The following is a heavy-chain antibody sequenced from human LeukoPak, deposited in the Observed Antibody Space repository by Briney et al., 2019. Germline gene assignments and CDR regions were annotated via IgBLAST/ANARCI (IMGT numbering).Heavy chain of an antibody. V-gene: IGHV1-69*04. CDR3: ARVVVVTATKYYYYYYGMDV. CDR2: IIPILGIA. D-gene: IGHD2-21*02. J-gene: IGHJ6*02. Sequence: GASVKVSCKASGGTFSSYAISWVRQAPGQGLEWMGRIIPILGIANYAQKFQGRVTITADKSTSTAYMELSSLRSEDTAVYYCARVVVVTATKYYYYYYGMDVWGQGTTVTVSS. CDR1: GGTFSSYA.